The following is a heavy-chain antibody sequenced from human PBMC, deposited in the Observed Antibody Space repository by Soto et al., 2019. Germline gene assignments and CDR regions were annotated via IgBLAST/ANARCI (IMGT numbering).Heavy chain of an antibody. CDR1: GFTFSSYA. V-gene: IGHV3-30-3*01. J-gene: IGHJ4*02. D-gene: IGHD6-13*01. CDR3: ARAKVPSIAAAGLDY. Sequence: QVQLVESGGGVVQPGRSLRLSCAASGFTFSSYAMHWVRQAPGKGLEWVAVISYDGSNKYYADSVKGRFTISRDNSKNTLYLQMNSLRAEDXXXXXCARAKVPSIAAAGLDYWGQGTLXT. CDR2: ISYDGSNK.